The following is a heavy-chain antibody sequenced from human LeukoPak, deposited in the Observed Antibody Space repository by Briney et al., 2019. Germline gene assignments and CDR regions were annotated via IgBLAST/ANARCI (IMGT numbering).Heavy chain of an antibody. CDR1: GGTFTSHI. J-gene: IGHJ5*02. Sequence: ASVKVSCKTSGGTFTSHIFGWVRQAPGQGLEWMARITPIIDSAKYAQTFQGRLTVSADKSTTTVYMELSSLRIEDTAVYYCTRVNLRGSNYNWFDPWGQGTQVIVSS. D-gene: IGHD1-26*01. V-gene: IGHV1-69*08. CDR3: TRVNLRGSNYNWFDP. CDR2: ITPIIDSA.